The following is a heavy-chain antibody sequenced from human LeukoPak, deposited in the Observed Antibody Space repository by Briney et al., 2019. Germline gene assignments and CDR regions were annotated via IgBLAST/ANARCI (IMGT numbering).Heavy chain of an antibody. CDR1: GFTFSKYS. D-gene: IGHD2-2*01. V-gene: IGHV3-21*01. Sequence: PGGSLRLSCAASGFTFSKYSMSWVRQAPGKGLEWVSSISSSSRQIDYADSLKGRFTISRDNAKNSLYLQMHSLRADDTAVYYCARDSTNFDFWGQGTLVTVSS. CDR2: ISSSSRQI. J-gene: IGHJ4*02. CDR3: ARDSTNFDF.